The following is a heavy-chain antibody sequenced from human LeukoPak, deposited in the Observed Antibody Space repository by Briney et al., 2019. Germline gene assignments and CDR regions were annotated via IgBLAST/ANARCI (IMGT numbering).Heavy chain of an antibody. CDR2: ISYDGSNK. Sequence: GRSLRLSCAASGFTFSSYAMHWVRQAPGKGLEWGAVISYDGSNKYYADSVEGRFTISRDNSKNTLYLQMNSLRAEDTAVYYCASPYYSGYDSIAHYWGQGTLVTVSS. J-gene: IGHJ4*02. D-gene: IGHD5-12*01. CDR3: ASPYYSGYDSIAHY. CDR1: GFTFSSYA. V-gene: IGHV3-30-3*01.